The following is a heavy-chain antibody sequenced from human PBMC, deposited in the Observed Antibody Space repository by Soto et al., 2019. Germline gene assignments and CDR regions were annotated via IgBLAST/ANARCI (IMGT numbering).Heavy chain of an antibody. J-gene: IGHJ4*02. V-gene: IGHV3-73*01. Sequence: EVKLVESGGGLVQPGGSLKLSCAASGFTFSGSAMHWVRQASGKGLEWVGRIRSIATSYATTYAASVRGRFTISRDDPKSTAYLQMHSRKTGDTAVYYCTTLSGYNCGWGQGTLVTVSS. CDR3: TTLSGYNCG. D-gene: IGHD1-20*01. CDR1: GFTFSGSA. CDR2: IRSIATSYAT.